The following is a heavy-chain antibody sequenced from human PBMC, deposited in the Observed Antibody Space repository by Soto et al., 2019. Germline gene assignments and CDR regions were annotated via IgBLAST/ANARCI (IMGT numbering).Heavy chain of an antibody. J-gene: IGHJ2*01. Sequence: EVQLVECGGGLIQPGGSLSLSCAASGFTVSSYYMTWVRQAPGKGLQWLSVINGGGNGNFGDFMRGRISVSRDNSKKTVYLQVNSLSAEDSGVYFCLRVWGSHCDLWGRGTLVTVSS. V-gene: IGHV3-53*01. CDR3: LRVWGSHCDL. CDR1: GFTVSSYY. D-gene: IGHD7-27*01. CDR2: INGGGNG.